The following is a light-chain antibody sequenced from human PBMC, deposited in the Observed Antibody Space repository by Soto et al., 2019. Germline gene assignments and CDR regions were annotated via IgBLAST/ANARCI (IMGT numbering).Light chain of an antibody. J-gene: IGLJ3*02. CDR3: ASWDDGLNGWV. Sequence: QSVLTQPPSASGTPGQRVTMSCSGSSSNIGSNNVNWYQQLPGTAPKLLIYNNNQRPSGVPDRFSGSKSATSAYLAISGLQSEDEADYNCASWDDGLNGWVFGGGTQLTVL. V-gene: IGLV1-44*01. CDR1: SSNIGSNN. CDR2: NNN.